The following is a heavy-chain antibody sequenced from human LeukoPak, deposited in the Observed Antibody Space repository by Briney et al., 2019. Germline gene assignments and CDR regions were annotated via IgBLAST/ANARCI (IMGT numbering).Heavy chain of an antibody. CDR3: ATHPSSSGLYYFDY. D-gene: IGHD6-19*01. Sequence: PSETLSLICTVSGGSISGYYWTWIRQPAGKGLEWIGRIYTSGTTNYNPSLKSRVTMSLDTSKNQFSLKVSSVTAADTAFYYCATHPSSSGLYYFDYWGQGTLVTVSS. CDR2: IYTSGTT. V-gene: IGHV4-4*07. CDR1: GGSISGYY. J-gene: IGHJ4*02.